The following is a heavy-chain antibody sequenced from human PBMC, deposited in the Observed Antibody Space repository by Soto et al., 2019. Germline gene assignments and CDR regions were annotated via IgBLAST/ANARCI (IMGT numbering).Heavy chain of an antibody. J-gene: IGHJ4*02. CDR2: ISYDGSNK. V-gene: IGHV3-30*18. CDR3: AKEGLYYDSSGYMDY. D-gene: IGHD3-22*01. CDR1: GFTFSSYG. Sequence: GGSLRLSCAASGFTFSSYGMHWVRQAPGKGLEWVAVISYDGSNKYYADSVKGRFTISRDNSKNTLYLQMNSLRAEDTAVYYCAKEGLYYDSSGYMDYWGQGTLVTVSS.